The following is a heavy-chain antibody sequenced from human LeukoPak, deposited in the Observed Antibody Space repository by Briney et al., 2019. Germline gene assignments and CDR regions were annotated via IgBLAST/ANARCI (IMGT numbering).Heavy chain of an antibody. CDR2: INHSGST. V-gene: IGHV4-34*01. J-gene: IGHJ4*02. CDR3: ARGGCSSTSCYFDY. D-gene: IGHD2-2*01. Sequence: PSETLSLTCAVYGGSFSGYYWSWIRQPPGKRLEWIGEINHSGSTNYNPSLKSRVTISVDTSKNQFSLKLSSVTAADTAVYYCARGGCSSTSCYFDYWGQGTLVTVSS. CDR1: GGSFSGYY.